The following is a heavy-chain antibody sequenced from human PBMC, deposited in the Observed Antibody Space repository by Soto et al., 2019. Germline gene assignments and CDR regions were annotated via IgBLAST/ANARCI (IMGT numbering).Heavy chain of an antibody. V-gene: IGHV1-3*01. CDR3: ARDWTHYDSSGPGDY. Sequence: ASVKVSCKSSVYTFTSYHMHCVRPAPGQGLEWMGWINAGNGDTKYSQKFQGRVTITRDTSAITAYMELSSLRSEDTAVYYCARDWTHYDSSGPGDYWGQGTRVNVSA. D-gene: IGHD3-22*01. J-gene: IGHJ4*02. CDR1: VYTFTSYH. CDR2: INAGNGDT.